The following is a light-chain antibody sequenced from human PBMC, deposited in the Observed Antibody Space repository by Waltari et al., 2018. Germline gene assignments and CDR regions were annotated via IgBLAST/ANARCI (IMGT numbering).Light chain of an antibody. J-gene: IGLJ2*01. V-gene: IGLV3-1*01. CDR3: QAWDTGTAGVV. Sequence: SYDLTQPPSVSVSPGQTASISCSGDKLGDKYISWFQHQPGQPPVLVIFRDAKRPSGIPVRFSGSNSGNTATLTISGTQAMDEADYYCQAWDTGTAGVVFGGGTKLTVL. CDR1: KLGDKY. CDR2: RDA.